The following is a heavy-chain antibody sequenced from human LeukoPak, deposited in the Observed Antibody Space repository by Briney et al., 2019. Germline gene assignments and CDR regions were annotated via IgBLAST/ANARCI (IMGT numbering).Heavy chain of an antibody. D-gene: IGHD2-2*01. V-gene: IGHV4-39*01. CDR2: IYYSGST. Sequence: SETQSLTCTVSGGSISSSTSYWGWIRQPPGKGLEWIGTIYYSGSTYYNPSLKSRVTISLDTSKNQFSLQLSSVTAADTAIYYCARLGTYCTSTSCYPDAFDIWGQGTMVTVSS. J-gene: IGHJ3*02. CDR1: GGSISSSTSY. CDR3: ARLGTYCTSTSCYPDAFDI.